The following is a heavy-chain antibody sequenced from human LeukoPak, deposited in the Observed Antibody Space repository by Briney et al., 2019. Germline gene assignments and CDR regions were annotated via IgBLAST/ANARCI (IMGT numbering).Heavy chain of an antibody. J-gene: IGHJ3*02. CDR2: IYYSGST. CDR3: ARDLGYGDISGAFDI. Sequence: SETLSLTCTVSGGSISSYYWSWIRQPPGKGLEWIGYIYYSGSTNYNPSLKSRVTISVDTSKNRFSLKLSSVTAADTAVYYCARDLGYGDISGAFDIWGQGTMVTVSS. CDR1: GGSISSYY. V-gene: IGHV4-59*01. D-gene: IGHD4-17*01.